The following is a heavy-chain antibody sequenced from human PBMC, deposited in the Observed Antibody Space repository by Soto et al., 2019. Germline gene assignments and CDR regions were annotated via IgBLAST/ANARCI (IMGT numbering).Heavy chain of an antibody. V-gene: IGHV4-59*01. Sequence: SETLSLTCTVSGGSISSYYWSWIRQPPGKGLEWIGYIYYSGSTNYNPPLKSRVTISVDTSKNQFSLKLSSVTAADTAVYYCARGYYDILTGYLHYYYMDVWGKGTTVTVSS. CDR3: ARGYYDILTGYLHYYYMDV. D-gene: IGHD3-9*01. J-gene: IGHJ6*03. CDR2: IYYSGST. CDR1: GGSISSYY.